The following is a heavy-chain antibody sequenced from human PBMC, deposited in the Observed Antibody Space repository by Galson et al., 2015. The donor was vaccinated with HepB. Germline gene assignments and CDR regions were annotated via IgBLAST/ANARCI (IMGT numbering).Heavy chain of an antibody. CDR3: GKNIYSRGKIDY. V-gene: IGHV3-48*01. Sequence: SLRLSCAASGFTFSTYNMIWVRQAPGKGLEWVSFISSSGSSTYYADSVKGRFTISRDNAKNSLYLQMNSLRAEDTAVYYCGKNIYSRGKIDYWGQGTLVTVSS. CDR2: ISSSGSST. J-gene: IGHJ4*02. CDR1: GFTFSTYN. D-gene: IGHD5-18*01.